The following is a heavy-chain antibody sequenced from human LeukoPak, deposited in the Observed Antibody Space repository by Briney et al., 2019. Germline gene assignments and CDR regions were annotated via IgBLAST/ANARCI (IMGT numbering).Heavy chain of an antibody. V-gene: IGHV1-2*02. D-gene: IGHD3-10*01. J-gene: IGHJ4*02. CDR1: GYTLTDYY. Sequence: ASVEVSCKASGYTLTDYYIHWVRQAPGQGLEWMGWMNPNSGDTNSAQSFQGRVTMTRETSISTAYMELSRLRFDDTAVYYCAREPSGSGGYDYWGQGTLVTVSS. CDR3: AREPSGSGGYDY. CDR2: MNPNSGDT.